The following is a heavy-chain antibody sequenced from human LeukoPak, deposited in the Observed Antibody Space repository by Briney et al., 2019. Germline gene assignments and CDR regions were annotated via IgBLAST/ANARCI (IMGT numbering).Heavy chain of an antibody. J-gene: IGHJ4*02. CDR3: ARYCSSTSCYFDY. D-gene: IGHD2-2*01. CDR1: GYSISSGYY. Sequence: PSETLSLTCTVSGYSISSGYYWGWIRQSPGKGLEWIGSIYHSGSTYYNPSLKSRVTISVDTSKNQFSLKLSSVTAADTAVYYCARYCSSTSCYFDYWGQGTLVTVSS. V-gene: IGHV4-38-2*02. CDR2: IYHSGST.